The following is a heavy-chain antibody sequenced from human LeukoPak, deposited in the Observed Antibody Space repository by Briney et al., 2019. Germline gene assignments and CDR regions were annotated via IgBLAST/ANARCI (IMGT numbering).Heavy chain of an antibody. CDR2: IYYSGST. D-gene: IGHD3-10*01. CDR1: GGSISSSSYY. Sequence: SETLSLTCTVSGGSISSSSYYWGWIRQPPGKGLEWIGSIYYSGSTYYNPSLKSRVTISVDTSKNQFSLKLSSVTAADTAVYYCARDGPQLLWFGESINWFDPWGQGTLVTVSS. V-gene: IGHV4-39*07. J-gene: IGHJ5*02. CDR3: ARDGPQLLWFGESINWFDP.